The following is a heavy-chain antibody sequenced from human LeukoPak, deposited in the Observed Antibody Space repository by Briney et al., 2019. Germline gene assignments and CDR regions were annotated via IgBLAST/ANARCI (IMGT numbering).Heavy chain of an antibody. D-gene: IGHD2-15*01. CDR1: GYTFTSYY. CDR3: ARGLGYCSGGTCPNDY. J-gene: IGHJ4*02. Sequence: ASVKVSCKASGYTFTSYYMHWLRQAPGQGLEWMGWISDFNGLTKYAQKLQDRVTMTTDASTSTAYMELRSLTSDDTAIYYCARGLGYCSGGTCPNDYWGQGTLVTVSS. V-gene: IGHV1-18*04. CDR2: ISDFNGLT.